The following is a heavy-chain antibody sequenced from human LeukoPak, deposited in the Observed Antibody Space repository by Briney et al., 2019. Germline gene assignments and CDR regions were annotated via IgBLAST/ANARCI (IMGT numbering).Heavy chain of an antibody. J-gene: IGHJ5*02. CDR2: INNDGSRT. CDR3: TRMDDTSGKNWFDP. D-gene: IGHD3-22*01. V-gene: IGHV3-74*01. Sequence: GGSLRLSCAASGFTFSSYWMHWVRQAPGKGLVWVSRINNDGSRTNYADSVKGRFTISRDNAKNMVYLQMNSLRAEDTAMYYCTRMDDTSGKNWFDPRGQGALVTVSS. CDR1: GFTFSSYW.